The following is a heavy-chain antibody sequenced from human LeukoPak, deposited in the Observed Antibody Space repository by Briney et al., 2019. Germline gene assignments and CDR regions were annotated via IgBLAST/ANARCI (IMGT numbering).Heavy chain of an antibody. CDR3: ARGYDSSGYADY. D-gene: IGHD3-22*01. V-gene: IGHV1-69*04. CDR1: GGTFSSYA. CDR2: IIPILGIA. J-gene: IGHJ4*02. Sequence: ASVKVSCKASGGTFSSYAISWVRQAPGQGLEWMGRIIPILGIANYAQKFQGRVTITADKSTSTAYMELSSLRSEDTAVYYCARGYDSSGYADYWGQGTLVTVSS.